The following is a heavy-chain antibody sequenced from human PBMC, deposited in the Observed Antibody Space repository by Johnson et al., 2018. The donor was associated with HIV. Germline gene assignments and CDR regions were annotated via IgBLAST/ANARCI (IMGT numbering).Heavy chain of an antibody. V-gene: IGHV3-30-3*01. Sequence: VQLVESGGGVVQPGRSLRLSCAASGFTFSSYAMHWVRQAPGKGLEWVAVISYDGSNEYYADSVKGRFTISRDNSKNMLYLQMTSLRAEDTAVYYCARAFPMVRYDAFDIWGQGTMVTVSS. CDR3: ARAFPMVRYDAFDI. CDR1: GFTFSSYA. CDR2: ISYDGSNE. D-gene: IGHD3-10*01. J-gene: IGHJ3*02.